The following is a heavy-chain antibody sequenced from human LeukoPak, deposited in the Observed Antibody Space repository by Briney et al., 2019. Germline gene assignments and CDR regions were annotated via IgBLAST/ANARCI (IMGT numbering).Heavy chain of an antibody. CDR2: INPNSGGT. CDR3: ARDLEYSSSWGYYYYYMDV. V-gene: IGHV1-2*02. J-gene: IGHJ6*03. CDR1: GYTFTGYY. Sequence: ASVKVSCKASGYTFTGYYMHWVRQAPGQGLEWMGWINPNSGGTNYAQKFQGRVTMTRDTSISTAYMELSRLRSDDTAVYYCARDLEYSSSWGYYYYYMDVWGKGTTVTVSS. D-gene: IGHD6-6*01.